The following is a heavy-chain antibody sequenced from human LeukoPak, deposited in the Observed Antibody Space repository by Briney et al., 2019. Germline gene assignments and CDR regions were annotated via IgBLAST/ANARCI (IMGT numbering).Heavy chain of an antibody. CDR2: FFYTGTA. Sequence: PSETLSLTCTISGGSVSDYYWSWIRQSPGKGLEWIGYFFYTGTAKYNPSLKSRVTISLDTSKNGLSLRLSSVTAADTAVYYCARSLYGDYWYFDLWGRGTLVTVSS. CDR3: ARSLYGDYWYFDL. J-gene: IGHJ2*01. CDR1: GGSVSDYY. V-gene: IGHV4-59*08. D-gene: IGHD4-17*01.